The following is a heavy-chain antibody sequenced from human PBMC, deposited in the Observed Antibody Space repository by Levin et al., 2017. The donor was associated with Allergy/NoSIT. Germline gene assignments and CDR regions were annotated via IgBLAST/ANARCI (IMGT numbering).Heavy chain of an antibody. D-gene: IGHD6-19*01. CDR2: VYYTGNT. V-gene: IGHV4-59*01. CDR3: ARRIAVTGIYGFDS. Sequence: PSETLSLTCTVSGDSISTYYWTWIRQSPGKGLEWIGYVYYTGNTNYNPSLKSRVTISLDTSKNQFSLKLTSVTAADTAVYYCARRIAVTGIYGFDSWGQGILVTVSS. CDR1: GDSISTYY. J-gene: IGHJ4*02.